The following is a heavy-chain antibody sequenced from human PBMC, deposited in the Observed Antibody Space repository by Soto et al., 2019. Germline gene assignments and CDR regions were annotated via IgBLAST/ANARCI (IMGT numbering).Heavy chain of an antibody. CDR1: GGTFSSYT. CDR2: IIPILGIA. J-gene: IGHJ5*02. Sequence: ASVKVSCKASGGTFSSYTISWVRQAPGQGLEWMGRIIPILGIANYAQKFQGRVTITADKSTSTAYMELSSLRSEDTAVYYCARLVDYVQNWFDPWGQGTLVTVSS. D-gene: IGHD4-17*01. V-gene: IGHV1-69*02. CDR3: ARLVDYVQNWFDP.